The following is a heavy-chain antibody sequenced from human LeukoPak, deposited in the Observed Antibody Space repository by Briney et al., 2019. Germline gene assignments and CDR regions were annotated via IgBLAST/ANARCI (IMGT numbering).Heavy chain of an antibody. D-gene: IGHD3/OR15-3a*01. CDR1: GFTFSTYA. CDR3: AKMVGGILGPFDY. V-gene: IGHV3-23*01. J-gene: IGHJ4*02. Sequence: PGGSLRLSCAAPGFTFSTYAMSWVRQAPGKGLEWVSTISDSGGTTYYADSVKGRFTISRDNSKNTVYLHMNSLRAEDTAVYYCAKMVGGILGPFDYWGQGTLVTVSS. CDR2: ISDSGGTT.